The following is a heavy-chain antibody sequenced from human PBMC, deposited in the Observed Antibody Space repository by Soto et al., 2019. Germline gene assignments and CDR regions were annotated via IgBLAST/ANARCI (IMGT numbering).Heavy chain of an antibody. CDR3: ARSLADSWSHNWFDT. CDR2: INAGNGNT. CDR1: GYTFSNYA. V-gene: IGHV1-3*05. D-gene: IGHD6-13*01. Sequence: QVQLVQSGAEEKKPGASVKVSCKASGYTFSNYAIHWVRQAPGQRLEWMGWINAGNGNTQYSKKFQGRVTITRDTSASTAYMELSSLRSEDTAVYYCARSLADSWSHNWFDTWGQGTLVTVSS. J-gene: IGHJ5*02.